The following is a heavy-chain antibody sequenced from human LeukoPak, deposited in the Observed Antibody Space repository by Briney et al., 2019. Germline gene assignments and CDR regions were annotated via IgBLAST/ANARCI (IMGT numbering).Heavy chain of an antibody. CDR1: GFTFSSYA. J-gene: IGHJ4*02. CDR3: AKVGIGDGYKSVDY. CDR2: ISGSGGST. Sequence: GGSLRPSCAASGFTFSSYAMSWVRQAPGKGLEWVSAISGSGGSTYYADSAKGRFTISRDNSKNTLYLQMNSLRAEDTAVYYCAKVGIGDGYKSVDYWGQGTLVTVSS. V-gene: IGHV3-23*01. D-gene: IGHD5-24*01.